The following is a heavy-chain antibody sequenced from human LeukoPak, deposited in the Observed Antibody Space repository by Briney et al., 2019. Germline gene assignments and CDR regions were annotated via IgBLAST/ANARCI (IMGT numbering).Heavy chain of an antibody. CDR2: INHSGST. Sequence: SETLSLTCAVYGGSFSGYYWSWIRQPPGKGLEWIGEINHSGSTNYNPSLKSRVTISVDTSKNQFSLKLSSVTAADTAVYYCARGIVGARYFQHWGQGTLVTVSS. CDR3: ARGIVGARYFQH. CDR1: GGSFSGYY. V-gene: IGHV4-34*01. D-gene: IGHD1-26*01. J-gene: IGHJ1*01.